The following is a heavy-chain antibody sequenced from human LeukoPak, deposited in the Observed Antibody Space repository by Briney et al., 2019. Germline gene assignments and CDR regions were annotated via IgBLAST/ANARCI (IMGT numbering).Heavy chain of an antibody. D-gene: IGHD6-19*01. CDR1: GFTFSSYG. Sequence: GGSLRLSCAASGFTFSSYGMHWVRQAPGKGLEWVAFIRYDGSNKYYADSVKGRFTISRDNSKNTLYLQMNSLRAEDTAVYYCAKDRRGGLGVSSGWYYLDYWGQGTLVTVSS. V-gene: IGHV3-30*02. J-gene: IGHJ4*02. CDR3: AKDRRGGLGVSSGWYYLDY. CDR2: IRYDGSNK.